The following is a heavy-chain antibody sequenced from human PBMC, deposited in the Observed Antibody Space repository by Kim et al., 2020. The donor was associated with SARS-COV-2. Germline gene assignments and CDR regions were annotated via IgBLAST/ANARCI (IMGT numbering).Heavy chain of an antibody. CDR1: GFTFDDYG. V-gene: IGHV3-20*04. Sequence: GGSLRLSCAASGFTFDDYGMSWVRQAPGEGLEWVYGINWNGGSTGYADSVKGRFTISRDNAKNSLYMQMNRLRAEDQALCYCARDHWGLLWFGELPNYYYSGMDVWGKGTTVTVSS. CDR3: ARDHWGLLWFGELPNYYYSGMDV. CDR2: INWNGGST. J-gene: IGHJ6*04. D-gene: IGHD3-10*01.